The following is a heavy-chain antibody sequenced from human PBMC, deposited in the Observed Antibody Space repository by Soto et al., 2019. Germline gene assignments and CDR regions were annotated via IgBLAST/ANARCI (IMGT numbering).Heavy chain of an antibody. CDR3: ATRYCTSTNCYSFDY. Sequence: GGSLRLSCAASGFTFSTYSMKWVRQPPGRGLEWVSSISSSSSHIFYADSVEGRFTISRDNAKNSLYLQMNSLRAEDTAVYYCATRYCTSTNCYSFDYWGQGTLVTVSS. D-gene: IGHD2-2*01. CDR1: GFTFSTYS. J-gene: IGHJ4*02. V-gene: IGHV3-21*01. CDR2: ISSSSSHI.